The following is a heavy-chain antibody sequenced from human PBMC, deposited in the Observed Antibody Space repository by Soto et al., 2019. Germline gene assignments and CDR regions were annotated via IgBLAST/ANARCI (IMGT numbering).Heavy chain of an antibody. Sequence: GESLKISGEGSGDTFTNWWSGWVRQMPGKGLEWMAIIYPGDSATRYSPSFKGQVTISADKSSSTAYLQWNSLKASDTAMYFCAGPTRTYQSVFDFWGQGTQVTVSS. CDR2: IYPGDSAT. D-gene: IGHD3-16*02. J-gene: IGHJ4*02. CDR3: AGPTRTYQSVFDF. CDR1: GDTFTNWW. V-gene: IGHV5-51*01.